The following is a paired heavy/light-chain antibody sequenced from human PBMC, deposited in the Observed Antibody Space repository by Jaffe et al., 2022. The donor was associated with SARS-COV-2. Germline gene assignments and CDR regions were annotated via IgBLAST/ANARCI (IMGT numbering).Heavy chain of an antibody. CDR1: GFTFSSHG. V-gene: IGHV3-33*01. D-gene: IGHD3-16*01. CDR2: IWYDGTNK. CDR3: GRDFGGGAVTGDY. J-gene: IGHJ4*02. Sequence: QVQLVESGGGVVQPGRSLRLSCAASGFTFSSHGMHWVRQAPGKGLEWVAVIWYDGTNKYYAASVKGRFTISRDNSKNTVYLQMNSLRAEDTAVYYCGRDFGGGAVTGDYWGQGTLVTVSS.
Light chain of an antibody. V-gene: IGKV1-5*03. CDR1: QSVSRW. CDR3: QHYNSYSPYT. J-gene: IGKJ2*01. Sequence: DIQMTQSPSTLSASVGDRVTITCRASQSVSRWLAWYQQKPGKAPKLLIYEASTLQSGVPSRFSGSGSATEFTLTISSLQPDDFATYYCQHYNSYSPYTFGQGTKLEIK. CDR2: EAS.